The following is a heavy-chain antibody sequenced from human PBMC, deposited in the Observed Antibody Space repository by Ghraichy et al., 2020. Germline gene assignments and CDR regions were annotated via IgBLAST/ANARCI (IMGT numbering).Heavy chain of an antibody. Sequence: SETLSLTCTVSGGSISSSSYYWGWIRQPPGKGLEWIGSIYYSGSTYYNPSLKSRVTISVDTPKNQFSLKLSSVTAADTAVYYCARHRITMVRGVILTWFDPWGQGTLVTVPS. J-gene: IGHJ5*02. CDR2: IYYSGST. V-gene: IGHV4-39*01. D-gene: IGHD3-10*01. CDR1: GGSISSSSYY. CDR3: ARHRITMVRGVILTWFDP.